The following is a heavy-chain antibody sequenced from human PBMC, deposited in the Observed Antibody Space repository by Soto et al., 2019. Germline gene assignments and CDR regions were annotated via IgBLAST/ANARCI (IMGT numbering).Heavy chain of an antibody. Sequence: PGGSLRLSXAASGLIVRNNYMSWVRQAPGKGLEWVSILYSSGRTYYADSVKGRFTISRDNSTNTLYLHMNSLRADDTAVYYCARHLGQYNYDSSGYRYVGYFDLWGRGTLVTVSS. V-gene: IGHV3-53*01. J-gene: IGHJ2*01. CDR1: GLIVRNNY. D-gene: IGHD3-22*01. CDR3: ARHLGQYNYDSSGYRYVGYFDL. CDR2: LYSSGRT.